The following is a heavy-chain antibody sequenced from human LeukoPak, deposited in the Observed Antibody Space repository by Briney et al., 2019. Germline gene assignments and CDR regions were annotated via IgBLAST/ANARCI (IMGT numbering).Heavy chain of an antibody. V-gene: IGHV3-33*01. D-gene: IGHD3-22*01. CDR1: GFTFSSYG. CDR2: IWYDGSNK. CDR3: ARSSYYYDSSGYTRGNFDY. Sequence: GGSLRLSCAASGFTFSSYGMHWVRQAPGKGLEWVAVIWYDGSNKYYADSVKGRFTISRDNSKNTLYLQMNSLRAEDTAVCYCARSSYYYDSSGYTRGNFDYWGQGTLVTVSS. J-gene: IGHJ4*02.